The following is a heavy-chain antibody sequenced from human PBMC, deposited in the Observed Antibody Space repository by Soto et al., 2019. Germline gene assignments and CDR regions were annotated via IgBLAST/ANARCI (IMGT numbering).Heavy chain of an antibody. CDR1: GFTFSSYG. D-gene: IGHD3-3*01. Sequence: GGSLRLSCAASGFTFSSYGMHWVRQAPGKGLEWVAVIWYDGSNKYYADSVKGRFTISRDNSKNTLYLQMNSLRAEDTAVYYCARDPAHARYDFWSGYYNHGMDVWGQGTTVTVSS. CDR2: IWYDGSNK. V-gene: IGHV3-33*01. CDR3: ARDPAHARYDFWSGYYNHGMDV. J-gene: IGHJ6*02.